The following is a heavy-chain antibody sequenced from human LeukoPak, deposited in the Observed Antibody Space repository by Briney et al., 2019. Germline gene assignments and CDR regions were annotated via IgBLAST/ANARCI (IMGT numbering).Heavy chain of an antibody. J-gene: IGHJ5*02. CDR1: GGSISSGSYY. CDR2: IYTSGST. V-gene: IGHV4-61*02. CDR3: ARDHNQYYYGSGVSGGWFDP. Sequence: SETLSLTCTVSGGSISSGSYYWSWIRQPAGKGLEWIGRIYTSGSTNYNPSLKSRVTISVDTSKNQFSLKLSSVTAADTAVYYCARDHNQYYYGSGVSGGWFDPWGQGTLVTVSS. D-gene: IGHD3-10*01.